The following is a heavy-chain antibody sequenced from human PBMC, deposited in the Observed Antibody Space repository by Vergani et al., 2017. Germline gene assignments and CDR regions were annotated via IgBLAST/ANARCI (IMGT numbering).Heavy chain of an antibody. J-gene: IGHJ4*02. Sequence: QGQLVESGGGMVKPGGSLRLSCAASGFSFSSFGFHWVRQAPGKGREWVAFIHYDGSHEYYIDSVKGRFTISRDNSKNTLILQMNGLRAEDTAVYYCASVRCCATSSCYISGAFGYWGLGTLVSVSS. D-gene: IGHD2-2*02. V-gene: IGHV3-30*02. CDR2: IHYDGSHE. CDR1: GFSFSSFG. CDR3: ASVRCCATSSCYISGAFGY.